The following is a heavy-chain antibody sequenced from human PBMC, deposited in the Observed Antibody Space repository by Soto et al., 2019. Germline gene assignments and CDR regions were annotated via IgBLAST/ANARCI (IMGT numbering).Heavy chain of an antibody. J-gene: IGHJ6*02. D-gene: IGHD6-13*01. Sequence: GGALRVSCAASGFTFSSYAMSWVRQAPGKGLEWVSAISGSGGSTYYADSVKGRFTISRDNSKNTLYLQMNSLRAEDTAVYYCAKDAIAAAGLGAKYYYYYYGMDVWGQGTTVTVSS. CDR1: GFTFSSYA. CDR3: AKDAIAAAGLGAKYYYYYYGMDV. V-gene: IGHV3-23*01. CDR2: ISGSGGST.